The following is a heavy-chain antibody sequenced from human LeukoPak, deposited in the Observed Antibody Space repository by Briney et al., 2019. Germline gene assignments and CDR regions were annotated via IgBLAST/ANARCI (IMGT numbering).Heavy chain of an antibody. J-gene: IGHJ4*02. CDR2: INPNSGGT. CDR3: ARATWSSGWYGPPNYFDY. V-gene: IGHV1-2*02. Sequence: VASVKVSCKASGYTFTGYYMHWVRQAPGQGLEWMGWINPNSGGTNYAQKFQGRVTMTRDTSISTAYMELSRLRSDDTAVYYCARATWSSGWYGPPNYFDYWGQGTLVTVSS. CDR1: GYTFTGYY. D-gene: IGHD6-19*01.